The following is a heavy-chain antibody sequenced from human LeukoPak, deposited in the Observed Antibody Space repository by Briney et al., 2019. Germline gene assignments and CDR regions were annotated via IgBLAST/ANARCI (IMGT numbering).Heavy chain of an antibody. Sequence: EASVKVSCKASGYTFTSYGISWVRQAPGQGLEWMGWISAYNGNTNYAQKLQGRVTMTTDTSTSTAYMELRSLRSDDTAVYYCVRSSSTPWYFDLWGRGTLVTVSS. D-gene: IGHD2-2*01. CDR1: GYTFTSYG. V-gene: IGHV1-18*04. J-gene: IGHJ2*01. CDR2: ISAYNGNT. CDR3: VRSSSTPWYFDL.